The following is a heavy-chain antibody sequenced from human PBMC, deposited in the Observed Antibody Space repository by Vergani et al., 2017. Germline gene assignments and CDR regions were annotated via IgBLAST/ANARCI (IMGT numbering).Heavy chain of an antibody. Sequence: EVQLVESGGGLVKPGGSLRLSCAASGFTFSSYSMNWVRQAPGKGLEWVSSISSSSSYIYYADSVKGRFTISRDNAKNSLYLQMNRLRAEDTAVYYCARGVPVVAVAPIDYWGQGTLVTVSS. CDR3: ARGVPVVAVAPIDY. CDR1: GFTFSSYS. V-gene: IGHV3-21*01. CDR2: ISSSSSYI. D-gene: IGHD2-15*01. J-gene: IGHJ4*02.